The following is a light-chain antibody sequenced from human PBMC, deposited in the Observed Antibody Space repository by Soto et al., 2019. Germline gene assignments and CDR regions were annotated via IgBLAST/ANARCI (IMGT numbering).Light chain of an antibody. CDR2: QAS. J-gene: IGKJ4*01. CDR3: QQYDNYHLT. CDR1: QSISTW. V-gene: IGKV1-5*03. Sequence: DIQMAQSPSTLSANVGDRVSITCRASQSISTWLAWYQQKPGKAPNLLIYQASTLETGVSSRFSGSGSGTDFTLTISGLQPADFAAYYCQQYDNYHLTFGGGTKVEI.